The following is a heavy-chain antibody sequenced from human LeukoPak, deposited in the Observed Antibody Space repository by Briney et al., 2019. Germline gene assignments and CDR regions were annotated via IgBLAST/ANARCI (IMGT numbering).Heavy chain of an antibody. CDR1: GFTFSSYS. CDR3: ARDYPSGYRFDY. D-gene: IGHD5-12*01. CDR2: ISSSSSYI. J-gene: IGHJ4*02. V-gene: IGHV3-21*01. Sequence: GGSLRLSCAASGFTFSSYSMNWVRQAPGKGLEWVSFISSSSSYIYYADSVKGRFTISRDNAKNSLYLQMNSLRAEDTAVYYCARDYPSGYRFDYWGQGTLVTVSS.